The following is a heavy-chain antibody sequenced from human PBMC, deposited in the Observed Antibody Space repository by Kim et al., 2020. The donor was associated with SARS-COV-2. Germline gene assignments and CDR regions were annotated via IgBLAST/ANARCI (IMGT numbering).Heavy chain of an antibody. CDR2: IGAYNGNT. Sequence: ASVKVSCKASGYTFTSYGISWVRQAPGQGLEWMGWIGAYNGNTNYAQKLQGRVTMTTDTSTSTAYMELRSLRSDDTAVYYCARQVCGGDCYSWEYYYGMDVWGQGTTVTVSS. D-gene: IGHD2-21*02. V-gene: IGHV1-18*04. CDR1: GYTFTSYG. J-gene: IGHJ6*02. CDR3: ARQVCGGDCYSWEYYYGMDV.